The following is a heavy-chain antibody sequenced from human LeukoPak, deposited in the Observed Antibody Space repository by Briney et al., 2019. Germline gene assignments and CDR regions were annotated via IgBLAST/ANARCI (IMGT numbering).Heavy chain of an antibody. D-gene: IGHD1-26*01. CDR1: GFTLSDHD. V-gene: IGHV3-72*01. CDR2: TKNKVNSHIT. Sequence: GGSLRLSCAASGFTLSDHDMDWVRQAPGKGLEGGGRTKNKVNSHITQYASAVRGGFIISRDESKTSLHLKMNSLKTEDTAVYYCVGLLLGVPFWGQGNLVTVSS. CDR3: VGLLLGVPF. J-gene: IGHJ4*02.